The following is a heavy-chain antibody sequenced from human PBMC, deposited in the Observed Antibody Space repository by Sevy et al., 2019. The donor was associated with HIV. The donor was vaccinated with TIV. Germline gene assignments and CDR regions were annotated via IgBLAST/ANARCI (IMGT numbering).Heavy chain of an antibody. D-gene: IGHD6-19*01. J-gene: IGHJ4*02. CDR3: AKVGGYSSGWYPVY. Sequence: GGSLRLSCAASGFTFSTYGMHWVRQAPGKGLEWVAVISYDGSYKNYADPVKGRFTISSDNSKNTPLLLMNSLRVEDTGVYYCAKVGGYSSGWYPVYRRQGALVAVSS. CDR1: GFTFSTYG. CDR2: ISYDGSYK. V-gene: IGHV3-30*18.